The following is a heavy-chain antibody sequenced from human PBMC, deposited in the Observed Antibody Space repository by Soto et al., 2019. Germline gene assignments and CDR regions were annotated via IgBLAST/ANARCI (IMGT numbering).Heavy chain of an antibody. CDR3: VRDYLLTGFDP. CDR2: VYYSGST. Sequence: SETLSLTCTVSGGSISNYYWTWVRQPPGKGLEWIGYVYYSGSTNYNPSLESRVTISIDASKNQFSLKMKSVTAADTAVYYCVRDYLLTGFDPWGQGALVTISS. CDR1: GGSISNYY. J-gene: IGHJ5*02. V-gene: IGHV4-59*01. D-gene: IGHD3-9*01.